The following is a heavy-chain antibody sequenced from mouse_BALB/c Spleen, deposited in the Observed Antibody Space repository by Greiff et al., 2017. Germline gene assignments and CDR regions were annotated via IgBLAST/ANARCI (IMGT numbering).Heavy chain of an antibody. CDR2: ISSGGGST. CDR1: GFAFSSYD. V-gene: IGHV5-12-1*01. J-gene: IGHJ2*01. CDR3: ARQGGLPAYFDY. Sequence: EVMLVESGGGLVKPGGSLKLSCAASGFAFSSYDMSWVRQTPEKRLEWVAYISSGGGSTYYPDTVKGRFTISRDNAKNTLYLQMGSLKSEDTAMYYCARQGGLPAYFDYWGQGTTLTVSS. D-gene: IGHD2-2*01.